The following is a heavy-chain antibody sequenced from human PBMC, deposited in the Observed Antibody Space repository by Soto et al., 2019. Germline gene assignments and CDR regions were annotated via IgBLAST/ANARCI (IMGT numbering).Heavy chain of an antibody. Sequence: ESGGGLVQPGRSLRLSCAASGFTFDDYAMHWVRQAPGKGLEWVSGISWNSGSIGYADSVKGRFTISRDNAKNSLYLQMNSLRAEDTALYYCAKDIASVGGYFDYWGQGTLVTVSS. D-gene: IGHD3-16*01. CDR3: AKDIASVGGYFDY. J-gene: IGHJ4*02. CDR1: GFTFDDYA. CDR2: ISWNSGSI. V-gene: IGHV3-9*01.